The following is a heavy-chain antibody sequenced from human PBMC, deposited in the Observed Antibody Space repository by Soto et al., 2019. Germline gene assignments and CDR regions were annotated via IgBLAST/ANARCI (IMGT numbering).Heavy chain of an antibody. J-gene: IGHJ6*02. V-gene: IGHV4-34*01. CDR1: GGSFSGYY. Sequence: SETLSLTCAVYGGSFSGYYWSWIRQPPGKGLEWIGEINHSGSINYNPSLKSRVTISVDTSKNQFSLKLSSVTAADTAVYYCVRGPAAAPRDYGMDVWGQGTTVTVSS. D-gene: IGHD6-13*01. CDR2: INHSGSI. CDR3: VRGPAAAPRDYGMDV.